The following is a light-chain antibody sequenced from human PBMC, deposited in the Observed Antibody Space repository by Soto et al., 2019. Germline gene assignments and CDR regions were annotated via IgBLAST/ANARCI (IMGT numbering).Light chain of an antibody. CDR3: QTWGTGIRV. CDR2: VNSDGSH. J-gene: IGLJ1*01. Sequence: QAVVTQSPSASASLGASVKLTCTLRSGHSNYAIAWHQQQPEKGPRYLMKVNSDGSHRKGDGIPDRFSGSSSGAQRYLTISSLQSEDEADYYCQTWGTGIRVFGTGTKLTV. CDR1: SGHSNYA. V-gene: IGLV4-69*01.